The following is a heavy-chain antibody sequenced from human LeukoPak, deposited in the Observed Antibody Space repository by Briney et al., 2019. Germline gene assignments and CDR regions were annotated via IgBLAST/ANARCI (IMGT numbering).Heavy chain of an antibody. V-gene: IGHV1-46*01. J-gene: IGHJ4*02. CDR2: INPSGGST. Sequence: GASVKVSCKASGYTFTSYYMHWVRQAPGQGLEWMGIINPSGGSTSYAQKFQGRVTMTRDTSTSTVYMELSSLRSEDTAVYYCARDEPDILPGYYPSYWGQGTLVTVSS. CDR1: GYTFTSYY. CDR3: ARDEPDILPGYYPSY. D-gene: IGHD3-9*01.